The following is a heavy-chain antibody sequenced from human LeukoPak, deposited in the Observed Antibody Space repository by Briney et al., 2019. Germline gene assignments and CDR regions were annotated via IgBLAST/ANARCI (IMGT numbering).Heavy chain of an antibody. Sequence: PGGALRLSCAASGVTVSSYNMNWVRQAPGKGLEGVSSMRSSRSYIYYADSGKGRFPISRDNANNSLYLQMNSMRAKDTAVYYCAREDTIVRGVIGPNFDYWGQGPLVTVSS. V-gene: IGHV3-21*01. CDR2: MRSSRSYI. J-gene: IGHJ4*02. CDR1: GVTVSSYN. CDR3: AREDTIVRGVIGPNFDY. D-gene: IGHD3-10*01.